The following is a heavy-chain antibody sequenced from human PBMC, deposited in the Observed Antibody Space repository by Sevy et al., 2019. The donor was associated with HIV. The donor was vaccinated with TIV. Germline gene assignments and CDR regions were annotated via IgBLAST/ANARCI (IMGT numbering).Heavy chain of an antibody. Sequence: GGSLRLSCAASGFTFSSYGMHWVRQAPGKGLEWVAFIRYDGSNKYYAHSVKGRFTISRDNSKNTLYLQMNSLRAEDTAVYYCAKVGNRDSPQWGQGTLVTVSS. J-gene: IGHJ4*02. CDR2: IRYDGSNK. CDR3: AKVGNRDSPQ. CDR1: GFTFSSYG. V-gene: IGHV3-30*02. D-gene: IGHD1-26*01.